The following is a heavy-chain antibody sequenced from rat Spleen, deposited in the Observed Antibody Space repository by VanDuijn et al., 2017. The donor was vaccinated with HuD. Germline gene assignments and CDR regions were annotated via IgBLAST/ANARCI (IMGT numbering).Heavy chain of an antibody. CDR3: ARGGYYGDY. Sequence: EVQLVESGGGLVQPGRSMKLSCAASGFTFSNYYMAWVRQAPKKGLEWVATISYDGGSTYYRDSVKGRFTISRDNAKSTLYLQMDSLRSEDTATYYCARGGYYGDYWGQGVMVTVSS. CDR2: ISYDGGST. D-gene: IGHD1-6*01. CDR1: GFTFSNYY. J-gene: IGHJ2*01. V-gene: IGHV5-7*01.